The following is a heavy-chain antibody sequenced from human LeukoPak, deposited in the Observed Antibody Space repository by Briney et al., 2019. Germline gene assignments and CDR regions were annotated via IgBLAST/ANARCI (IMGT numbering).Heavy chain of an antibody. CDR3: ARHRDPEGKLHGFDP. D-gene: IGHD2-21*01. CDR2: IYPGDSDT. J-gene: IGHJ5*02. CDR1: GYSFTSYW. Sequence: GESLKISCKGSGYSFTSYWIGWVREMPGKGLECMGIIYPGDSDTRYSPSFQGQVTISADKSISTAYLQWSSLKASDTAMYYCARHRDPEGKLHGFDPWGQGTLVTVSS. V-gene: IGHV5-51*01.